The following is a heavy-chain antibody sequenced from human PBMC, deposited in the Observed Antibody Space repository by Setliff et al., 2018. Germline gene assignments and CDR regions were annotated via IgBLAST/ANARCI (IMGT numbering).Heavy chain of an antibody. D-gene: IGHD3-22*01. CDR3: ARDDGILYVSSGYPDY. Sequence: GGSLRLSCAASGFAFSRYAMNWVRQTPGKGLEWVSYMSAGSANIQYADSVKGRFTVSRDKAKNSLYLQMNSLRGDDAAVYYCARDDGILYVSSGYPDYWGQGTLVTVSS. CDR2: MSAGSANI. V-gene: IGHV3-48*01. CDR1: GFAFSRYA. J-gene: IGHJ4*02.